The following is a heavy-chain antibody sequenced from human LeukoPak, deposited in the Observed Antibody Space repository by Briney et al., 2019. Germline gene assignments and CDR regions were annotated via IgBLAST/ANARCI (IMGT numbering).Heavy chain of an antibody. CDR3: AKEYYDSSGLYYFDY. Sequence: GGSLRLSCAASGFTFSSYGMHWVRQAPGKGLEWVAFIRYDGSNKYYADSVKGRFTISRDNSKNTLYLQMNSLRAEDTAVYYCAKEYYDSSGLYYFDYWGQGTLVTVSS. V-gene: IGHV3-30*02. J-gene: IGHJ4*02. D-gene: IGHD3-22*01. CDR2: IRYDGSNK. CDR1: GFTFSSYG.